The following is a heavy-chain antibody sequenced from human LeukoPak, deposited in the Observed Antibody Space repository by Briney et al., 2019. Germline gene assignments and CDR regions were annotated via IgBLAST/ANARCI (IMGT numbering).Heavy chain of an antibody. D-gene: IGHD3-22*01. CDR3: AKTLTDYYYALDY. J-gene: IGHJ4*02. Sequence: GGSLRLSCAASGFTFSSYALHWVRQAPGKGLEWVAVISYDAANKYYVDSVKGRFTISRDNSKNTLYLQMNSLRAEDTAVYYCAKTLTDYYYALDYWGQGTRVTVSS. CDR2: ISYDAANK. CDR1: GFTFSSYA. V-gene: IGHV3-30*04.